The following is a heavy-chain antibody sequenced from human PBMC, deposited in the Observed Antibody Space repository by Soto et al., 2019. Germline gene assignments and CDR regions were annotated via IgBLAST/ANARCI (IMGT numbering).Heavy chain of an antibody. D-gene: IGHD6-13*01. CDR2: IGTAGDT. J-gene: IGHJ4*02. CDR1: GFTFSSYD. CDR3: TRGAAGFDY. V-gene: IGHV3-13*01. Sequence: EVQLVESGEDLVQPGGSLRLSCAASGFTFSSYDFHWVRQATGKGLEWVSGIGTAGDTYYAGSVKGRFTTSRENAKNSLYLQMNSLRAGDTAVYYCTRGAAGFDYWGQGTLVTVSS.